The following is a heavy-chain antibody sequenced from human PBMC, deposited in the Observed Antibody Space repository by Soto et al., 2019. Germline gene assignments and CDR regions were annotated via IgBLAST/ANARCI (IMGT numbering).Heavy chain of an antibody. D-gene: IGHD1-26*01. CDR2: ISGSGGST. CDR1: VFTFSSYA. CDR3: AKNSGSYYFNIGMDV. J-gene: IGHJ6*02. Sequence: GSLRLSCAASVFTFSSYAMSWVRQAPGKGLEWVSAISGSGGSTYYADSVKGRFTISRDNSKNTLYLQMNSLRAEDTAVYYCAKNSGSYYFNIGMDVWGQGTTVTVSS. V-gene: IGHV3-23*01.